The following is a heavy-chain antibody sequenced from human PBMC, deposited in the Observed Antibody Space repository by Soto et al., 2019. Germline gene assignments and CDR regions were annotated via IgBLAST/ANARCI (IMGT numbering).Heavy chain of an antibody. V-gene: IGHV3-20*01. CDR3: ARKPHWQYWYFDL. Sequence: EVQLVESGGSVIRPGGSLRLSCAASGFAFQNHGMAWVRQVPGKGLEWVAGISGSGVNAGYADSVKGRFNISKDNGDNSLYLEIKNLGVEDTALYHCARKPHWQYWYFDLWGRGTLVTISS. D-gene: IGHD1-1*01. CDR1: GFAFQNHG. J-gene: IGHJ2*01. CDR2: ISGSGVNA.